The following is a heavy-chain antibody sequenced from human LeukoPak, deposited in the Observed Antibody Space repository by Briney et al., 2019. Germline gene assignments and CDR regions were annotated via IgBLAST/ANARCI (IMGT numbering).Heavy chain of an antibody. Sequence: SGGSLRLSCAASGFTFRIYGMHWVRQAPGKGLEWVAFIRSDGSGKYYADSVKGRFTISRDNSQNPLNLQMNSLRAEDTDVYYCAKDFGSYGDAAVYWGQGTLVTVSS. CDR2: IRSDGSGK. CDR3: AKDFGSYGDAAVY. J-gene: IGHJ4*02. D-gene: IGHD4-17*01. CDR1: GFTFRIYG. V-gene: IGHV3-30*02.